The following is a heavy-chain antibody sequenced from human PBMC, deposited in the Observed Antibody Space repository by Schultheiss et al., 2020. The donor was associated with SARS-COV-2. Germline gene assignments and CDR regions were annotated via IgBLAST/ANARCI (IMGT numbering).Heavy chain of an antibody. D-gene: IGHD3-3*01. CDR1: GGSISSYY. CDR2: IYTSGST. Sequence: SETLSLTCTVSGGSISSYYWSWIRQPAGRGLEWIGRIYTSGSTNYNPSLKSRVTMSVDTSKNQFSLKLSSVTAADTAVYYCAREPFWSYYYYYGMDVWGQGTTVTVSS. CDR3: AREPFWSYYYYYGMDV. V-gene: IGHV4-4*07. J-gene: IGHJ6*02.